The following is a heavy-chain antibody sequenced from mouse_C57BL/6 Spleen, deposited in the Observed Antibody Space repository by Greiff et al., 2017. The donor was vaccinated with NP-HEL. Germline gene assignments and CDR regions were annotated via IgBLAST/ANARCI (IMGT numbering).Heavy chain of an antibody. D-gene: IGHD6-2*01. CDR2: IYPGDGDT. CDR1: GYAFSSSW. J-gene: IGHJ4*01. Sequence: VQLQQSGPELVKPGASVKISCKASGYAFSSSWMNWVKQRPGKGLEWIGRIYPGDGDTNYNGKFKGKATLTADKSSSTAYMQLSSLTSEDSAVYFCARGGGVSYAMDYWGQGTSVTVSS. CDR3: ARGGGVSYAMDY. V-gene: IGHV1-82*01.